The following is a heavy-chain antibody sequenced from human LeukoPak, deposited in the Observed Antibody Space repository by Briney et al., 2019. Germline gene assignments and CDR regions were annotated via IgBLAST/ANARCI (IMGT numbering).Heavy chain of an antibody. J-gene: IGHJ4*02. D-gene: IGHD3-22*01. CDR3: AAHDSSGYFSY. Sequence: SETLSLTCTVSGGSISSSGYYWGWIRQPPGKGLEWIGSMYYSGITYYNPSLKSRITISVDKSKNQFSLKLSSVTAADTAVYYCAAHDSSGYFSYWGQGTLVTVSS. CDR2: MYYSGIT. CDR1: GGSISSSGYY. V-gene: IGHV4-39*07.